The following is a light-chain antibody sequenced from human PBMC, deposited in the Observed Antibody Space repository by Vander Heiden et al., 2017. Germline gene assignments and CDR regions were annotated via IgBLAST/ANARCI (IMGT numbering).Light chain of an antibody. CDR3: QQRSNWPLT. J-gene: IGKJ4*01. Sequence: EIVLTQSPATLSLSPGERATLSCRASQSVSSYLAWYQQKPGQAPRLLIYDASNRVTGIPARFSGSGSGTDFTLTISSLEPEDFAVYYCQQRSNWPLTFGGGTKVELK. CDR1: QSVSSY. CDR2: DAS. V-gene: IGKV3-11*01.